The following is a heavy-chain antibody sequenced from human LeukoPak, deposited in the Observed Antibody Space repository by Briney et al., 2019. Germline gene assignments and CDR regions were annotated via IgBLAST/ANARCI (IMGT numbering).Heavy chain of an antibody. Sequence: GGSLRLSCAASGFTFSSYGMHWVRQAPGKGLEWVAVISYDGSNKYYADSVKGRFTISRDNSKNTLYLQMNSLRAEDTAVYYCAGRLSGYSGLVFDYWGQGTLVTVSS. D-gene: IGHD5-12*01. V-gene: IGHV3-30*19. J-gene: IGHJ4*02. CDR2: ISYDGSNK. CDR1: GFTFSSYG. CDR3: AGRLSGYSGLVFDY.